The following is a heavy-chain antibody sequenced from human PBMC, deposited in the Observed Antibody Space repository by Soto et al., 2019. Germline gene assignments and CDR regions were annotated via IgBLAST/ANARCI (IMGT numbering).Heavy chain of an antibody. CDR3: ARSIRGPRRFNGMDV. CDR2: IERDDDDK. CDR1: GFSLTSPGMC. D-gene: IGHD1-20*01. Sequence: SGPTLVNPTETLTLTCTFSGFSLTSPGMCVSWIRQPPGKALEWLALIERDDDDKYYSTSLKTRLTISKDTRKNQVVLTMANMDPADAGTYYCARSIRGPRRFNGMDVWGQGTTVTVSS. J-gene: IGHJ6*02. V-gene: IGHV2-70*13.